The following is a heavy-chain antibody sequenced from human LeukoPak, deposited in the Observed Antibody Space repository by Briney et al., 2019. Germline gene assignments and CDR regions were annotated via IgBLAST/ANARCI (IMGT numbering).Heavy chain of an antibody. CDR2: INHSGST. Sequence: SETLSLTCAVYGGSFSGYYWSWIRQPPGKGLEWIGEINHSGSTNYNPSLKSRVTISVDTSKNQFSLKLSSVTAADTAVYYCARVLFLSAADAFDIWGQGTMVTVSS. CDR1: GGSFSGYY. CDR3: ARVLFLSAADAFDI. J-gene: IGHJ3*02. V-gene: IGHV4-34*01. D-gene: IGHD2/OR15-2a*01.